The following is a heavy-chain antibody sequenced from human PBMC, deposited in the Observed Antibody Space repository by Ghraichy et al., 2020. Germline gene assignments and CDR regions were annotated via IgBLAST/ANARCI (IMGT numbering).Heavy chain of an antibody. Sequence: LSLTCVASGFTFSSYAMTWVRQAPGKGLEWVSSISGSGVGTYYADSVKGRFTISRDSSKNTLHLQMNSLRAEDTAVYYCAKEEREVQGPVDIWGQGTMVTVSS. D-gene: IGHD3-10*01. V-gene: IGHV3-23*01. J-gene: IGHJ3*02. CDR2: ISGSGVGT. CDR3: AKEEREVQGPVDI. CDR1: GFTFSSYA.